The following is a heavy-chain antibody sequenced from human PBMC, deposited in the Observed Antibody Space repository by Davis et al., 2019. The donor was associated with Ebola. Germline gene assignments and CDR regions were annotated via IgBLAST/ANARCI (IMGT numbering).Heavy chain of an antibody. Sequence: GESLKISCAASGFTFSGSAMHWVRQASGKGLEWVGRIRSKANSYATAYAASVKGKFTISRDDSKNTAYLQMNSLKTEDTAVYYGSITFGAGTFDYWGQGPRSPSPQ. D-gene: IGHD3-16*01. J-gene: IGHJ4*02. CDR3: SITFGAGTFDY. CDR2: IRSKANSYAT. CDR1: GFTFSGSA. V-gene: IGHV3-73*01.